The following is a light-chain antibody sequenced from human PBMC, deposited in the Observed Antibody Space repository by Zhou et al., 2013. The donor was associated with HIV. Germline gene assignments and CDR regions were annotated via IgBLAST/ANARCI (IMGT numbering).Light chain of an antibody. V-gene: IGKV3-20*01. J-gene: IGKJ2*01. Sequence: VMAQSPATLSVSPGERVTLSCRASQDITSSLAWYQQRPGQAPRLLIFGAFSRATGIPDRFSGSGSGTDFTLTISRLEPGDLAVYYCHQYDRSPYTFGQGTKLQIK. CDR2: GAF. CDR1: QDITSS. CDR3: HQYDRSPYT.